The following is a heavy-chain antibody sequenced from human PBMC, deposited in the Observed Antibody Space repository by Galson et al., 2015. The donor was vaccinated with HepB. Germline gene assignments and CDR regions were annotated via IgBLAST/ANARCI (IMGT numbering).Heavy chain of an antibody. D-gene: IGHD3-16*01. CDR3: ARDSLGGRRCAFDI. J-gene: IGHJ3*02. V-gene: IGHV3-48*04. CDR2: ISSSSSTI. Sequence: SLRLSCAASGFTFSSYSMNWVRQAPGKGLEWVSYISSSSSTIYYADSVKGRFTISRDNAKNSLYLQMNSLRAEDTAVYYCARDSLGGRRCAFDIWGQGTMVTVSS. CDR1: GFTFSSYS.